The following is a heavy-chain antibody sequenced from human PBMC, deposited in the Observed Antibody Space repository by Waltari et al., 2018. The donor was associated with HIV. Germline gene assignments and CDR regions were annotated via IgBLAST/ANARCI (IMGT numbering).Heavy chain of an antibody. D-gene: IGHD2-8*01. J-gene: IGHJ3*02. Sequence: EVHLVQSGAQVKKPGDSLKISCKTSGYNFNNFWIGWVRQVPGKGLEWMGIVYPDDSETRYSPSYKDQVTISGDTSINTAYLQWSSLRASDTAMYYCARCYGTVMGAIEIWGQGTMVIVSS. CDR2: VYPDDSET. CDR3: ARCYGTVMGAIEI. V-gene: IGHV5-51*01. CDR1: GYNFNNFW.